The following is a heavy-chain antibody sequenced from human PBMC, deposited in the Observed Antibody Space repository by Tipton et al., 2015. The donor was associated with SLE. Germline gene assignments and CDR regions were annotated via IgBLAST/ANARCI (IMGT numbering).Heavy chain of an antibody. CDR1: GGSMNDYY. D-gene: IGHD1-26*01. CDR2: IYYSGST. CDR3: ARVGYSGTSPYYYYYMDV. V-gene: IGHV4-59*01. J-gene: IGHJ6*03. Sequence: TLSLTCTVSGGSMNDYYWSWIRQPPGGGLEWFGYIYYSGSTNYNPSLKSRVTISVDTSKNQFSLNLSSVTAADTAIYYCARVGYSGTSPYYYYYMDVWGKGTTVTVSS.